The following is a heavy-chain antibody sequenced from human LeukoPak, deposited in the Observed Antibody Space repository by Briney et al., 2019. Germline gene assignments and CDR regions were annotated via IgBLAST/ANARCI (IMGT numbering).Heavy chain of an antibody. D-gene: IGHD3-10*01. J-gene: IGHJ5*02. CDR3: ARLSSGSFNWFDP. V-gene: IGHV4-59*01. CDR2: VYYSGST. Sequence: PSETLSLTCSVSGGSISSFYWSWIRQPPGKGLEWIGYVYYSGSTNYNPSLKSRVTMSVDTSKNQLSLKLISVTAADTAVYYCARLSSGSFNWFDPWGQGALVTVSS. CDR1: GGSISSFY.